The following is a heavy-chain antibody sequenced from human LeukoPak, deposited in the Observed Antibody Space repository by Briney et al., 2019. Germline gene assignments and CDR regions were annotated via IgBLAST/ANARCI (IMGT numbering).Heavy chain of an antibody. V-gene: IGHV3-9*03. Sequence: PGRSLRLSCAASGFTFDDYAMHWVRQAPGKGLEWVSGISWNSGSMGYADSVKGRFTIPRDNAKNSLYLQMNSLRAEDMALYYCAKEGGYWGQGTLVTVSS. D-gene: IGHD1-26*01. CDR3: AKEGGY. J-gene: IGHJ4*02. CDR1: GFTFDDYA. CDR2: ISWNSGSM.